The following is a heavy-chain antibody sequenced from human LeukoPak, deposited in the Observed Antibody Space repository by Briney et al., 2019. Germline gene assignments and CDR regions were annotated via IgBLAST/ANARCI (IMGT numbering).Heavy chain of an antibody. Sequence: SETLSLTCAVYGGSFSGYYWSWIRQPPGKGPEWIGEINHSGSTNYNPSLKSRVTISVDTSKNQFSLKLSSATAADTAVYYCARAPRRPAPFDYWGQGTLVTVSS. J-gene: IGHJ4*02. CDR3: ARAPRRPAPFDY. CDR1: GGSFSGYY. CDR2: INHSGST. V-gene: IGHV4-34*01.